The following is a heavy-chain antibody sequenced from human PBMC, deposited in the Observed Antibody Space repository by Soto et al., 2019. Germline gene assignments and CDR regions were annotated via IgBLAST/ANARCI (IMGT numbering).Heavy chain of an antibody. CDR1: GRSMSGYN. Sequence: QVQQQQWGARLLKPSETLSLTCAEYGRSMSGYNWSWLRRSPVRGLEWIGEIGPTGDTNYGPSFIRRVTVSVDTANYELSLRLTQVTHADTATYLCERNGVGFVFEIGGLGTMISVSS. V-gene: IGHV4-34*02. D-gene: IGHD3-10*01. CDR3: ERNGVGFVFEI. J-gene: IGHJ3*02. CDR2: IGPTGDT.